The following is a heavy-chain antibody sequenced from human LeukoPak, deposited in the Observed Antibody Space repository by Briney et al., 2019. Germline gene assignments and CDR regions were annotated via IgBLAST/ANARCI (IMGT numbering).Heavy chain of an antibody. J-gene: IGHJ4*02. CDR1: GFTFSRHW. V-gene: IGHV3-74*01. CDR3: ARICSSTDCLIPD. D-gene: IGHD2-2*01. CDR2: INSDASDT. Sequence: GGSLRLSCAASGFTFSRHWTHWVRQAPGKGLVWISRINSDASDTNYADFVKGRFTISRDNVKNTVYLQINSLRDEDTAVYYCARICSSTDCLIPDWGQGTLVTVSS.